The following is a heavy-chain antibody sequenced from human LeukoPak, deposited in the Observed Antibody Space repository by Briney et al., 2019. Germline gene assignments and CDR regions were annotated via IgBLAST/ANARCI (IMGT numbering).Heavy chain of an antibody. Sequence: GASVKVSFKASGYTFTGYYLHWVRQAPGQGLEWMGWINPNNGGTMYAQKFQGRLNMTLDTSISTLYMELSSLTSDDTAVYYCARDDRATHDYWGQGTLVTVSS. CDR3: ARDDRATHDY. J-gene: IGHJ4*02. CDR2: INPNNGGT. V-gene: IGHV1-2*02. CDR1: GYTFTGYY.